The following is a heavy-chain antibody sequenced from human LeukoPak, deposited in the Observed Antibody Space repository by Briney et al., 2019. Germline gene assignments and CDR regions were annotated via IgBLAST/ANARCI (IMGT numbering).Heavy chain of an antibody. V-gene: IGHV3-21*01. CDR1: GFTFSSYS. J-gene: IGHJ4*02. Sequence: GGSLRLSCAASGFTFSSYSMNWVRQAPGKGLEWVSSISSSSSSYIYYADSVKGRFTISRDNAKNSLYLQMNSLRAEDTAVYYCARDTTITTALDYWGQGTLVTVSS. CDR3: ARDTTITTALDY. D-gene: IGHD2/OR15-2a*01. CDR2: ISSSSSSYI.